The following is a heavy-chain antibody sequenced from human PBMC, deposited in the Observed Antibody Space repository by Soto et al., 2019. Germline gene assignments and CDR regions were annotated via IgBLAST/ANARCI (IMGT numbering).Heavy chain of an antibody. CDR3: ARVEGARSHSRSWPMMDFDY. CDR2: ISYDGNNQ. V-gene: IGHV3-30*03. Sequence: PGGSLRLSCAASGFTFSNYGMHWVRQAPGKGLEWVAVISYDGNNQYYADSVKGRFTISKDNSKNTVYLQMNSLRAEDTAVYYCARVEGARSHSRSWPMMDFDYWAQGTLVTVSS. D-gene: IGHD6-13*01. CDR1: GFTFSNYG. J-gene: IGHJ4*02.